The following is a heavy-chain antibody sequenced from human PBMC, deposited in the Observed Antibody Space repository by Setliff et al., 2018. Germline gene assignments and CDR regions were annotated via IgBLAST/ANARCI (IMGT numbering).Heavy chain of an antibody. Sequence: SETLSLTCTVSGYSISSGYHWGWIRQPPGKGLEWIGSIYYSGSTYYNPSLKSRVTISVDTSKNQFSLKLSSVTAADTAVYYCARVPLHSGSYGEYYYYGMDVWGQGTTVTVSS. CDR1: GYSISSGYH. CDR3: ARVPLHSGSYGEYYYYGMDV. D-gene: IGHD1-26*01. J-gene: IGHJ6*02. V-gene: IGHV4-38-2*02. CDR2: IYYSGST.